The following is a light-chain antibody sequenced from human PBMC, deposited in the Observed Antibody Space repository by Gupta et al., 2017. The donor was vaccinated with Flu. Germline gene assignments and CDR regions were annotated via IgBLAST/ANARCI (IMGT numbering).Light chain of an antibody. Sequence: DIVMTQSPLSLPVTPGEPAPISCRSSQGLLHSNGYNYLDWYLQKPGQSPQLLIYLGSNRASGVPDRFSGSGSGTDSTLKISRVEAEDVGVYYCMQALQTPWTFGQGTKVEIK. CDR2: LGS. J-gene: IGKJ1*01. V-gene: IGKV2-28*01. CDR1: QGLLHSNGYNY. CDR3: MQALQTPWT.